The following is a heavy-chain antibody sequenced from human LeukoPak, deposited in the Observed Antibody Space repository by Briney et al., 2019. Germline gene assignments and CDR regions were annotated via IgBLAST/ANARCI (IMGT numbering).Heavy chain of an antibody. D-gene: IGHD3-9*01. J-gene: IGHJ4*02. V-gene: IGHV4-39*01. CDR3: ARPSYDILTGYFYYFDY. CDR1: GGSISSSSYY. Sequence: SETLSLTCTVSGGSISSSSYYWGWIRQPPGKGLEWIGSIYYSGSTYYNPSLKSRVTISVDTSKNQFSLKLSSVTAADTAVYYCARPSYDILTGYFYYFDYWGQGTLVTVSP. CDR2: IYYSGST.